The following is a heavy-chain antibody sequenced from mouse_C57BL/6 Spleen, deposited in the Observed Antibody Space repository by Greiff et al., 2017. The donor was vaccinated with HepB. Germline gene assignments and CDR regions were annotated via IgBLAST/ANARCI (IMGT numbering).Heavy chain of an antibody. CDR1: GYTFTSYW. Sequence: QVQLQQPGAELVMPGASVKLSCKASGYTFTSYWMHWVKQRPGQGLEWIGEIYPSDSYTNYNQKFKGKSTLTVDKSSSTAYMQLSSLTSEAAAVYYYASESRSSFFDYWGQGTTLTVSS. V-gene: IGHV1-69*01. CDR3: ASESRSSFFDY. D-gene: IGHD1-1*01. J-gene: IGHJ2*01. CDR2: IYPSDSYT.